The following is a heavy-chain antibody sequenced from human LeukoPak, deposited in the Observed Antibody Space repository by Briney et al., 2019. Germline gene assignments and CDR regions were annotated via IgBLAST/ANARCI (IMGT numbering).Heavy chain of an antibody. J-gene: IGHJ4*02. CDR2: IYNSGST. Sequence: SETLSLTCTVSGGSISSYYWSWIRQPPGKGLEWIGYIYNSGSTNYNPSLKSRLTISVDTSKNQFSLKLSSVTAADTAVYYCAAGDPVYFDYWGQGILVTVSS. CDR3: AAGDPVYFDY. D-gene: IGHD4-17*01. V-gene: IGHV4-59*08. CDR1: GGSISSYY.